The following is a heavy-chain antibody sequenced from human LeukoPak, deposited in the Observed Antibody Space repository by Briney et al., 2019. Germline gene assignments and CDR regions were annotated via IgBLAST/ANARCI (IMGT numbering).Heavy chain of an antibody. D-gene: IGHD6-6*01. CDR3: ARCRSIAARHGWFDP. Sequence: ASVKVSCKASGYTFTGYYMHWVRQAPGQGLEWMGWINPNSGGTNYTQKFQGRVTMTRDTSISTAYMELSRLRSDDTAVYYCARCRSIAARHGWFDPWGQGTLVTVSS. CDR2: INPNSGGT. CDR1: GYTFTGYY. V-gene: IGHV1-2*02. J-gene: IGHJ5*02.